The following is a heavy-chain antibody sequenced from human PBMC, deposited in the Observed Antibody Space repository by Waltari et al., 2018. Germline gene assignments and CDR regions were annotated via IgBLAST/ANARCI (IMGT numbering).Heavy chain of an antibody. CDR2: IWDEGSNK. CDR3: AGWELFGPGGFDY. CDR1: RFNFRTYV. Sequence: QVHLVESGGGVVQPGRSLRLSCAASRFNFRTYVMHWVRQAPGKGLEWWAAIWDEGSNKKYAGSLKGRFTISRDNSRNTVYLQMNSLRADDTVMYYCAGWELFGPGGFDYWGQGTLVTVSS. J-gene: IGHJ4*02. D-gene: IGHD1-26*01. V-gene: IGHV3-33*01.